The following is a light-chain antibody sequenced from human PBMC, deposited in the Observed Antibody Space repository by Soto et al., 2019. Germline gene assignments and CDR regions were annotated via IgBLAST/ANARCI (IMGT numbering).Light chain of an antibody. CDR3: KKYNSAPLT. Sequence: DIQVTQSPSSLSASLGDRVTITCRANQAIGEFLAWFQQHPGKVPKLLIYAASALQSGVPSRFSGSGSGTDFTLTISSLQPEDIATYYCKKYNSAPLTFGGGTKVKI. CDR2: AAS. J-gene: IGKJ4*01. CDR1: QAIGEF. V-gene: IGKV1-27*01.